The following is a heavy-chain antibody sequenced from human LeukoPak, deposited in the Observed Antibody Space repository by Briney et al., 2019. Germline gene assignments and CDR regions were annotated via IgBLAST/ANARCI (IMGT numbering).Heavy chain of an antibody. CDR1: GFTFSSYA. Sequence: GGSLRLSCAASGFTFSSYAMSWVRQAPGKGLEWVSSISGSGYSTYYADSMKGRFTISRDNSRNSLYLQMNSLRAEDTAVYYCARGDSDYDILTGYYNVIGYWGQGTLVTVSS. CDR2: ISGSGYST. V-gene: IGHV3-23*01. CDR3: ARGDSDYDILTGYYNVIGY. D-gene: IGHD3-9*01. J-gene: IGHJ4*02.